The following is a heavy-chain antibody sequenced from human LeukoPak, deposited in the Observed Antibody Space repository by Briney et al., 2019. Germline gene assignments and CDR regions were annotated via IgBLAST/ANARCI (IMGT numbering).Heavy chain of an antibody. D-gene: IGHD6-19*01. CDR2: ISYDGSNK. V-gene: IGHV3-30*18. CDR3: AKGSIAVADVDYFDY. Sequence: LSCAASGFTFSSYGMQWVRQAPGKGVEWGAVISYDGSNKYYADSVKGRFTISRDNSKNTLYLQMNSLRAEDTAVYYCAKGSIAVADVDYFDYWGQGTLVTVSS. CDR1: GFTFSSYG. J-gene: IGHJ4*02.